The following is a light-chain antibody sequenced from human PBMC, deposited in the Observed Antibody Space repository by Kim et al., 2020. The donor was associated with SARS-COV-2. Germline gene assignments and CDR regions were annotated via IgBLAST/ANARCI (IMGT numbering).Light chain of an antibody. CDR3: ASWDDSLSGFVV. J-gene: IGLJ2*01. CDR2: KNH. CDR1: SSNVGNNF. V-gene: IGLV1-47*01. Sequence: QMVTISCSGSSSNVGNNFVYWYQQIPGTAPKVLIYKNHRRPSGVPDRFSGSKSGTSASLAISGLRSEDEGDYYCASWDDSLSGFVVFGGGTQLTVL.